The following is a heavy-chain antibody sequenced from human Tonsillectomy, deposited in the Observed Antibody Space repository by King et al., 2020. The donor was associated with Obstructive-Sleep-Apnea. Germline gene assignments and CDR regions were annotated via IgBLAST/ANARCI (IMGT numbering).Heavy chain of an antibody. J-gene: IGHJ4*02. CDR2: IRYDGSNK. CDR3: AKDHYYDSSGYYTVQGNYFDY. V-gene: IGHV3-30*02. D-gene: IGHD3-22*01. Sequence: VQLVQSGGGVVQPGRSLRLSCAASGFTFSSYGMHWFRQAPGKGLEWVAFIRYDGSNKYYADSVKGRFTISRDNSKNTLYLQMNSLRAEDTAVYYCAKDHYYDSSGYYTVQGNYFDYWGQGTLVTVSS. CDR1: GFTFSSYG.